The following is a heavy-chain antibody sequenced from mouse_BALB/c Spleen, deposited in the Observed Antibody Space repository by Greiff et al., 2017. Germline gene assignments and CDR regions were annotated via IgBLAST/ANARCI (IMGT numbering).Heavy chain of an antibody. J-gene: IGHJ4*01. V-gene: IGHV2-9-2*01. Sequence: QVQLKESGPGLVAPSQSLSITCTVSGFSLTSYDISWIRQPPGKGLEWLGVIWTGGGTNYNSAFMSRLSISKDNSKSQVFLKMNSLQTDDTAIYYCVREDYYAMDYWGQGTSVTVSS. CDR2: IWTGGGT. CDR3: VREDYYAMDY. CDR1: GFSLTSYD.